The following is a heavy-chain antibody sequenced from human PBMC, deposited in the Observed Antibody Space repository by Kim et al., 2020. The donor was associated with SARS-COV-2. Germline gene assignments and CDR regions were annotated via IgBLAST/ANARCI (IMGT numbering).Heavy chain of an antibody. J-gene: IGHJ3*02. CDR1: GFTVSSNY. Sequence: GGSLRHSCAASGFTVSSNYMSWVRQAPGKGLEWVSVIYSGGSTYYADSVKGRFTISRDNSKNTLYLQMNSLRAEDTAVYYCEIIVPRGFDIWGQGTMVTVSS. V-gene: IGHV3-53*01. D-gene: IGHD3-10*01. CDR3: EIIVPRGFDI. CDR2: IYSGGST.